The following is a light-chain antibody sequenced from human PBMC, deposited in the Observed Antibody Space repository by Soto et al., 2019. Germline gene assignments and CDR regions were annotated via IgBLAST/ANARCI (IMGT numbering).Light chain of an antibody. CDR2: LGS. J-gene: IGKJ5*01. V-gene: IGKV2-28*01. CDR1: QSLTHSSGYNY. CDR3: MQPLQTLIT. Sequence: EIVLTQSPLSLFVSPGEPASISCRSSQSLTHSSGYNYLDWYLLKPGQSPQLLIYLGSNRGSGVPDRFSASGSCTDFTLTISRVETEDAGFYFCMQPLQTLITFGQGTRLEIQ.